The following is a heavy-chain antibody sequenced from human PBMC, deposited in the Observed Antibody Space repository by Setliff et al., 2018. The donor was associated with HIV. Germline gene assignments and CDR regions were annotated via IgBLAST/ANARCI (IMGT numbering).Heavy chain of an antibody. CDR2: VNPNSGNT. CDR3: ARARRDSYDRGRRNHYYIDV. D-gene: IGHD3-22*01. V-gene: IGHV1-8*02. CDR1: GYTFTSND. Sequence: GASVKVSCKASGYTFTSNDINWVRQAPGQRLEWMGWVNPNSGNTGFAQNFQGRVTMTRSASISTAYMELSSLRSEDTAIYYCARARRDSYDRGRRNHYYIDVWGKGTTVTVSS. J-gene: IGHJ6*03.